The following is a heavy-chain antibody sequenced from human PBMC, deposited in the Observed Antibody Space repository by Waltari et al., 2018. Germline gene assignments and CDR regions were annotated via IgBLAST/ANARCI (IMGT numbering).Heavy chain of an antibody. Sequence: VRLVESGGGLVQPGGSLRLSCAASGFTFTSYAMSWVRQAPGKGLDWVSAISGSGGSTYYADSMKGRFTISRDNSKNTVYLQINSLRAEDTAIYYCKGQTDYWGQGTLVTVSS. CDR3: KGQTDY. CDR1: GFTFTSYA. CDR2: ISGSGGST. V-gene: IGHV3-23*04. J-gene: IGHJ4*02.